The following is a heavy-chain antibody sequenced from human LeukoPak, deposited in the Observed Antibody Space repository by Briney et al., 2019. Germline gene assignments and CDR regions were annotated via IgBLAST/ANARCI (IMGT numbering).Heavy chain of an antibody. CDR1: GGSISSYY. J-gene: IGHJ5*02. Sequence: SETLSPTCTVSGGSISSYYWSWIRQPPGKGLEWIGYIYYSGSTNYNPSLKSRVTISVDTSKNQFSLKLSSVTAADTAVYYCARVAANWFDPWGQGTLVTVSS. CDR2: IYYSGST. D-gene: IGHD6-25*01. CDR3: ARVAANWFDP. V-gene: IGHV4-59*01.